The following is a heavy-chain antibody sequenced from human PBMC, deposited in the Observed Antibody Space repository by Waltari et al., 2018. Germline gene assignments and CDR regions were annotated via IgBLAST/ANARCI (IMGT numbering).Heavy chain of an antibody. V-gene: IGHV4-38-2*01. Sequence: QVQLQESGPGLVKPSETLSLTCAVSGYSISSGYYWGWIRPPPGKGLEWIGSIYHSGSTYYNPSLKSRVTISVDTSKNQFSLKLSSVTAADTAVYYCARAQLELLTPVWFDPWGQGTLVTVSS. CDR2: IYHSGST. CDR1: GYSISSGYY. J-gene: IGHJ5*02. D-gene: IGHD1-7*01. CDR3: ARAQLELLTPVWFDP.